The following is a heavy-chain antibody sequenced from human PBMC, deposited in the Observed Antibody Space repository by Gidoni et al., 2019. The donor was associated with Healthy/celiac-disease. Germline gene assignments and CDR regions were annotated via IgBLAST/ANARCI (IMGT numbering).Heavy chain of an antibody. CDR2: IRYDGSNK. V-gene: IGHV3-30*02. Sequence: QVQLVESGGGVVQPGGSLRLSCPASGFTSSSYGMHGVRQAPGKGLEWVAFIRYDGSNKYYADTVKGRFTISRDNSKNTLYLQMNSLRAEDTAVYYCSPVATAGYWGQGTLVTVSS. CDR3: SPVATAGY. CDR1: GFTSSSYG. J-gene: IGHJ4*02. D-gene: IGHD6-19*01.